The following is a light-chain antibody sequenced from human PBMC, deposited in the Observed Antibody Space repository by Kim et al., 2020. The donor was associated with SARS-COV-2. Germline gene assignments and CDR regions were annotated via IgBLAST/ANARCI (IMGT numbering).Light chain of an antibody. Sequence: ASVGDRVSSTCRASQFINNWLAWYQQKPGRAPKLLIHSASTLLDGVPSRFTGSGSGTQFTLTISRLEPEDFATYYCQQAYNFPLTFGGGTKLDIK. J-gene: IGKJ4*01. V-gene: IGKV1-12*01. CDR3: QQAYNFPLT. CDR2: SAS. CDR1: QFINNW.